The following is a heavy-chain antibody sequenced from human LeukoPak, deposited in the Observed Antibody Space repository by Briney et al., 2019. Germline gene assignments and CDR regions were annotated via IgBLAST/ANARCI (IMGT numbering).Heavy chain of an antibody. V-gene: IGHV3-23*01. D-gene: IGHD5-18*01. CDR3: AAAPSPDVDTAMVYYYGMDV. Sequence: PGGSLRLSCAASGFTFSSYAMSWVRQAPGKGLEWVSAISGSGGSTYYADSVKGRFTISRDNSKNTLYLQMNSLRAEDTAVYYCAAAPSPDVDTAMVYYYGMDVWGQGTTATVSS. CDR1: GFTFSSYA. CDR2: ISGSGGST. J-gene: IGHJ6*02.